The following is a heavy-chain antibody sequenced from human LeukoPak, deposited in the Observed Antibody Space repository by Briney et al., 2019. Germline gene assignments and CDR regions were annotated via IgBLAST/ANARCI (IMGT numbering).Heavy chain of an antibody. V-gene: IGHV1-18*01. CDR2: ISAYNGNT. Sequence: GASVKVSCKASGYTFTSYGISWVRQAPGQGLERMGWISAYNGNTNYAQKLQGRVTMTTDTSTSTAYMELRSLRSDDTAVYYCARGYGYYDSSGYLDYWGQGTLVTVSS. D-gene: IGHD3-22*01. J-gene: IGHJ4*02. CDR3: ARGYGYYDSSGYLDY. CDR1: GYTFTSYG.